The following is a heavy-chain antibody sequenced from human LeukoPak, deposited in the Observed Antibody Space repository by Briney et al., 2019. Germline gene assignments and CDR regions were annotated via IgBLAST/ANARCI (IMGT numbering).Heavy chain of an antibody. CDR2: INPHSGGT. CDR1: GYTFTGYY. V-gene: IGHV1-2*02. J-gene: IGHJ4*02. CDR3: AREVGAADSKHFDF. D-gene: IGHD2-15*01. Sequence: ASVKVSCKASGYTFTGYYIHWVRQAPGQGLEWMGWINPHSGGTNYAQKFQGRATMTRDTSITTAYMELSRLRSDDTAVYYCAREVGAADSKHFDFWGQGTLATVSS.